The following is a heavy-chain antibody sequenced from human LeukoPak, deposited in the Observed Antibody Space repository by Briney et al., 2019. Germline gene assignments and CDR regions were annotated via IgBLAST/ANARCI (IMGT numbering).Heavy chain of an antibody. CDR3: ARAGGLDY. D-gene: IGHD3/OR15-3a*01. J-gene: IGHJ4*02. Sequence: GGSLRLSCAASGFTFSTYAMDWVRQAPGKGLEWVAVISHDGSKKYYAGSVKGRFTISRDNSKNTLDLQMNSLRAEDTAVYFCARAGGLDYWGQGTLVTVSS. CDR2: ISHDGSKK. CDR1: GFTFSTYA. V-gene: IGHV3-30*04.